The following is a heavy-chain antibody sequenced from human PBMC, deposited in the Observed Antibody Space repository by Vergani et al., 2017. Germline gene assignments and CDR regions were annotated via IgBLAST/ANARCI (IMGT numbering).Heavy chain of an antibody. CDR2: IDHTGRP. CDR1: GGSFTSYH. Sequence: QVQLQQWGGGLLKPSETLSLTCVVNGGSFTSYHWTWIRQSPGEGLEWAGDIDHTGRPEYNPSLKSRLTMSMAKSRNQFSLTLNSVTATDTAIYFCARVNTETNGHLYYYYYMDVWGQGTAVTVS. V-gene: IGHV4-34*01. D-gene: IGHD4-11*01. J-gene: IGHJ6*03. CDR3: ARVNTETNGHLYYYYYMDV.